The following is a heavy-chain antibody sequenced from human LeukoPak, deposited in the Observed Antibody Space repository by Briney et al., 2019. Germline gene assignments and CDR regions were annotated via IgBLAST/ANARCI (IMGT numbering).Heavy chain of an antibody. CDR1: GFTFSSYA. CDR2: ISGSGGST. V-gene: IGHV3-23*01. CDR3: AKDVLEWLWYFDY. Sequence: GGSLRLSCAASGFTFSSYAMSWVRQAPGKGLEWVSAISGSGGSTYYADSVKGRFTVSRANSKNTLYLQMNSLRAEDTAVYYCAKDVLEWLWYFDYWGQGTLVTVSS. J-gene: IGHJ4*02. D-gene: IGHD3-3*01.